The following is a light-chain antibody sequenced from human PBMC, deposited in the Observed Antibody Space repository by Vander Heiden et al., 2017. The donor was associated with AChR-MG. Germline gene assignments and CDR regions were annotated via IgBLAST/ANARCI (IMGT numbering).Light chain of an antibody. J-gene: IGKJ1*01. Sequence: EIVLTQSPGTLSLSPGERATLSCRARQSVSSSYLAWYQQKPGQAPRLLIYGAHSRATGIPDRFSGSGSGTDFTLTISRLEPEDFAVYYCQQYGSSPWTFGQGTKVEIK. CDR2: GAH. CDR1: QSVSSSY. V-gene: IGKV3-20*01. CDR3: QQYGSSPWT.